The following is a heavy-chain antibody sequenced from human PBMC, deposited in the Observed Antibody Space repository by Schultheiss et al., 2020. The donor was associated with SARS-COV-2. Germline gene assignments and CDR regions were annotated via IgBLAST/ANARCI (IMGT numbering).Heavy chain of an antibody. J-gene: IGHJ4*02. CDR3: AKDQYSGSYYGGFDY. CDR1: GFTFSSYG. V-gene: IGHV3-30*19. D-gene: IGHD1-26*01. CDR2: ISYDGSNK. Sequence: GGSLRLSCAASGFTFSSYGMHWVRQAPGKGLEWVAVISYDGSNKYYADSVKGRFTISRDNSKNTLYLQMNSLRAEDTAVYYCAKDQYSGSYYGGFDYWGQGTLVTVSS.